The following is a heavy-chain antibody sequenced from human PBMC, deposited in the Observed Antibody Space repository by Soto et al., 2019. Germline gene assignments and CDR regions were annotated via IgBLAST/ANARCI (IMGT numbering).Heavy chain of an antibody. Sequence: EVQVVESGGGLVQPGRSLRLSCAASGFSFDDYAMHWVRQAPGKGLEWVSGISWNSGTIGYADSVKGRFTISRDNAKNALCLQMNSLRAEDTALYYCAKSTGGTANGMGVWGQGTTVTVSS. CDR2: ISWNSGTI. J-gene: IGHJ6*02. CDR3: AKSTGGTANGMGV. CDR1: GFSFDDYA. V-gene: IGHV3-9*01. D-gene: IGHD2-8*02.